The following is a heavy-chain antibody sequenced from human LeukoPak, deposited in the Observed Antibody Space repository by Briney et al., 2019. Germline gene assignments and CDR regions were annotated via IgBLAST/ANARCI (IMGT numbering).Heavy chain of an antibody. CDR1: DGSISSYY. Sequence: SETLSLTCSISDGSISSYYWNWIRQSPGKGLEWIGHIHYSGSTHYNPSLQSRVSISIDTSKNHFSLRLRSVTAVDTAVYYCARWGHFDTSGYFVVDYWGQGTLVTVSS. CDR2: IHYSGST. J-gene: IGHJ4*02. D-gene: IGHD3-22*01. V-gene: IGHV4-59*01. CDR3: ARWGHFDTSGYFVVDY.